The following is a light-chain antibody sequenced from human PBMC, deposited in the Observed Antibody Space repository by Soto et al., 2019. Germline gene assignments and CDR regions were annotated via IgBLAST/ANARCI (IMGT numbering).Light chain of an antibody. CDR1: QDIRID. V-gene: IGKV1-17*01. J-gene: IGKJ1*01. CDR3: LQHNNYPPT. Sequence: DIQMTQSPSSLSASVGDRVTITCRASQDIRIDLGWFQQKPGKAPKRLIYAASSLQSGVPSRFSGSGSVTAFNLTISSLQPEDFATYYCLQHNNYPPTFGQGTKVEI. CDR2: AAS.